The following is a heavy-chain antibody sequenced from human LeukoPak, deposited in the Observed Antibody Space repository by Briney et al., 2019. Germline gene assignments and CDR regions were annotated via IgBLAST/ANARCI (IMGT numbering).Heavy chain of an antibody. CDR3: ARSYYDTKKPWD. V-gene: IGHV4-34*01. D-gene: IGHD3-22*01. CDR2: INHSGST. Sequence: SETLSLTCAVYGGSFSGYYWGWIRQPPGKGLEWIGEINHSGSTNYNPSLKSRVTMSVDTSQNQFSLKLSSVTAADTAVYFCARSYYDTKKPWDWGQGTLVTVSS. J-gene: IGHJ4*02. CDR1: GGSFSGYY.